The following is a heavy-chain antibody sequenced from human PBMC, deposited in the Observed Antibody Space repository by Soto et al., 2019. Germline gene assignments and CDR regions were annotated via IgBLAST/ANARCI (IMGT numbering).Heavy chain of an antibody. Sequence: SETLSLTCTVSSGSISSYYWSLIRQPAGRGREWIGRMYTSGSTNYNPSLKSRVTMSVDTCKNQFSLKLSSVTAADTAVYDGAREYSSSTLSFDYWGQGTLVTVSS. CDR3: AREYSSSTLSFDY. D-gene: IGHD6-6*01. V-gene: IGHV4-4*07. CDR1: SGSISSYY. CDR2: MYTSGST. J-gene: IGHJ4*02.